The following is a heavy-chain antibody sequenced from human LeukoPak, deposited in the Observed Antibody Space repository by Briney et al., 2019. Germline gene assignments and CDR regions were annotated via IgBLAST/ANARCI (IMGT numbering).Heavy chain of an antibody. V-gene: IGHV4-34*01. D-gene: IGHD6-19*01. J-gene: IGHJ4*02. CDR2: INHSGST. CDR1: GGSFSGYY. CDR3: ARGVYSSGRAFDY. Sequence: PSETLSLTCAVYGGSFSGYYWSWIRQPPGKGLEWIGGINHSGSTNYNPSLKSRVTISVDTSKNQFSLKLSSVTAADTAVYYCARGVYSSGRAFDYWGQGTLVTVSS.